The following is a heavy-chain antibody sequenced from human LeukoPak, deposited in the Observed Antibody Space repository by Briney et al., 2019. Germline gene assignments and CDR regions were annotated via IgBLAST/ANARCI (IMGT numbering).Heavy chain of an antibody. CDR3: AKDLISEYFDWLEDETPDDY. CDR1: GFTFDDYG. J-gene: IGHJ4*02. Sequence: PGGSLRLSCAASGFTFDDYGMSWVRQAPGKGLEWVSGINWNGGSTGYADSVKGRFTISRDNSKNTLYLQMNSLRAEDTAVYYCAKDLISEYFDWLEDETPDDYWGQGTLVTVSS. CDR2: INWNGGST. V-gene: IGHV3-20*04. D-gene: IGHD3-9*01.